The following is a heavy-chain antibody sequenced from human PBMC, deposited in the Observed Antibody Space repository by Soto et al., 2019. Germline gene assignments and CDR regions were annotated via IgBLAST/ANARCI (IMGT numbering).Heavy chain of an antibody. V-gene: IGHV3-74*01. CDR1: GFTFSSYW. CDR3: ARGAAGYYYMDV. D-gene: IGHD6-25*01. J-gene: IGHJ6*03. CDR2: IKGDGSST. Sequence: EVQLVESGGGLVQPGGSLRLSCAASGFTFSSYWMHWVRQAPRKGLVWVSRIKGDGSSTGYADSVKGRFTISRDNARNTVYLQMNSLGAEDTGLYYCARGAAGYYYMDVWGRGTTVTVSS.